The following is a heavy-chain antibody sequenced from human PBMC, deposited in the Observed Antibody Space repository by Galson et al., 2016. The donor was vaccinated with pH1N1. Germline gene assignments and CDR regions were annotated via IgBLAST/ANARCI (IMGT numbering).Heavy chain of an antibody. Sequence: VKVSCKASGGSFAKYAVSWVRQAPGQGLEWMGRIIPIYGTANYAQKFQGRVTITADEYTTTVYMELNSLISEDTAIYYSARPGRTETTKEGFAWGYGMNVWAKGPRSPSP. CDR3: ARPGRTETTKEGFAWGYGMNV. J-gene: IGHJ6*02. V-gene: IGHV1-69*15. CDR2: IIPIYGTA. D-gene: IGHD1-1*01. CDR1: GGSFAKYA.